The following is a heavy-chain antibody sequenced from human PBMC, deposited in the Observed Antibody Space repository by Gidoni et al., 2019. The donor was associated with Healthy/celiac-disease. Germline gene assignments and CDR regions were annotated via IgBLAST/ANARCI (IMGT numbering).Heavy chain of an antibody. CDR3: ARVPIGVYYYYGMDV. CDR2: ISSSSSYT. D-gene: IGHD3-10*01. J-gene: IGHJ6*02. V-gene: IGHV3-11*05. CDR1: GFTFSDYY. Sequence: QVQRVESGGGLVKPGGSLRLFCAASGFTFSDYYMSWIRQAPGKGLEWVSYISSSSSYTNYADSVKGRFTISRDNAKNSLYLQMNSLRAEDTAVYYCARVPIGVYYYYGMDVWGQGTTVTVSS.